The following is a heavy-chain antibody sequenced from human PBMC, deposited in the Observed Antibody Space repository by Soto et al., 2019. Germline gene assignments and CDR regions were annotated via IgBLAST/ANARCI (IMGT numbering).Heavy chain of an antibody. J-gene: IGHJ4*02. CDR3: ASAAVTGTAGLDF. V-gene: IGHV1-2*02. CDR1: GYTFSGFY. Sequence: ASVKVSCKASGYTFSGFYMHWVRQAPGQGLEWMGWINPNSGGTKSAEKFQGRVTMTRDTSISTAYIELSRLTSDDTAVYYCASAAVTGTAGLDFWGQGTQVTVSS. D-gene: IGHD6-19*01. CDR2: INPNSGGT.